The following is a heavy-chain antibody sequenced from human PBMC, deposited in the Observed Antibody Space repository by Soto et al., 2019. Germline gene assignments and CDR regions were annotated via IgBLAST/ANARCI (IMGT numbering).Heavy chain of an antibody. CDR1: GYTFTSYY. V-gene: IGHV1-46*03. CDR2: INPSGGST. J-gene: IGHJ3*01. CDR3: ARARGLVVVVAATPHAFDV. Sequence: ASVKVSCKASGYTFTSYYMHWVRQAPGQGLEWMGIINPSGGSTSYAQKFQGRVTMTRDTSTSTVYMELSSLRSEDTAVYYCARARGLVVVVAATPHAFDVWGQGTMVTVSS. D-gene: IGHD2-15*01.